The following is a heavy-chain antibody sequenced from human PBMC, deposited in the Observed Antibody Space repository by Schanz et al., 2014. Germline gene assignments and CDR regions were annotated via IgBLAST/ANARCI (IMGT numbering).Heavy chain of an antibody. CDR1: GFTFSNYW. CDR3: AKDIGGAVAAPVYDS. CDR2: ISGTGTKT. Sequence: EVQLVESGGGLVQPGGSLRLSCAASGFTFSNYWMNWVRQAPGKGLEWVSGISGTGTKTYYADSVKSRFTISRDNSKNTVFLQMSSLRADDTALYYCAKDIGGAVAAPVYDSWGQGTLVTVSS. D-gene: IGHD2-15*01. J-gene: IGHJ4*02. V-gene: IGHV3-23*04.